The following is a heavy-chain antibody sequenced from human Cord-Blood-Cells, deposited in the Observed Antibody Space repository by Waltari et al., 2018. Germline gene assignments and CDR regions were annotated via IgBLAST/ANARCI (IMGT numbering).Heavy chain of an antibody. Sequence: QVQLQQWGAGLLKPSETLSLTCAVYGGSFSGYYWSWIRQPPGKGLEWIGEINHSGSTNYNPSRKSRGTISVDTSKNQFSLKLSSVTAADTAVYYCARGRLEWLPNTYYYYYMDVWGKGTTVTVSS. J-gene: IGHJ6*03. CDR1: GGSFSGYY. CDR3: ARGRLEWLPNTYYYYYMDV. CDR2: INHSGST. D-gene: IGHD3-3*01. V-gene: IGHV4-34*01.